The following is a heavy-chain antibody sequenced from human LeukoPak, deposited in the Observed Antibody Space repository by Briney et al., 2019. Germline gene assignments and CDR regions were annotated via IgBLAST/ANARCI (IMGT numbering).Heavy chain of an antibody. V-gene: IGHV3-21*01. J-gene: IGHJ6*03. CDR3: ARARPVLLWFGESSTGYMDV. Sequence: PGGFLRLSCAASGFTFSSYSMNWVRQAPGKGLEWVSSISSSSSYIYYADSVKGRFTISRDNAKNSLYLQMNSLRAEDTAVYYCARARPVLLWFGESSTGYMDVWGKGTTVTISS. CDR2: ISSSSSYI. CDR1: GFTFSSYS. D-gene: IGHD3-10*01.